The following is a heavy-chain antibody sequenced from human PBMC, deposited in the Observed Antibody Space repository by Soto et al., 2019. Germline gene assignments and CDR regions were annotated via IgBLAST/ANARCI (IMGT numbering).Heavy chain of an antibody. CDR2: INSAASST. D-gene: IGHD4-17*01. J-gene: IGHJ4*02. V-gene: IGHV3-74*01. CDR3: ALSHTVTTDY. Sequence: EVQLVESGGGLVQPGGSLRLSCAASGLTFSSYWMHWVRQAPGRGLVWVSRINSAASSTSYADSVKGRFTIATDNAKNTLYLQMNSLRAEDTAVYYCALSHTVTTDYWGQGTLVTVSS. CDR1: GLTFSSYW.